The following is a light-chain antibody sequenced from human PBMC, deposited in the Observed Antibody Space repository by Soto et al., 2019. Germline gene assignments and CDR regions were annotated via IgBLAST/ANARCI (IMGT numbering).Light chain of an antibody. CDR3: QTWGTGIQV. CDR2: VNNDGSL. J-gene: IGLJ3*02. V-gene: IGLV4-69*02. CDR1: SRHSNYA. Sequence: QLVLTQSPSASASLGASVKLTCTLSSRHSNYAIAWLQQQPGKGPRYLMKVNNDGSLNKGDGVPDRFSASISGAERFLTISSLQSEDEADYYCQTWGTGIQVFGGGTKLTVL.